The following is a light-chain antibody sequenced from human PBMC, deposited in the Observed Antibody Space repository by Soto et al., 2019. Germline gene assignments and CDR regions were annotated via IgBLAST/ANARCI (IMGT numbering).Light chain of an antibody. CDR2: LGS. J-gene: IGKJ2*01. Sequence: DIVMTQSPLSLPVTPGEPASISCRSSQSLLHSNGYNYLDWYLQKPGQSPQLLIYLGSNRASGVPDRFSGSGSGTDFTLKISRVEVEDVGVYYCMQALQTHTFGQGTKLEIK. V-gene: IGKV2-28*01. CDR1: QSLLHSNGYNY. CDR3: MQALQTHT.